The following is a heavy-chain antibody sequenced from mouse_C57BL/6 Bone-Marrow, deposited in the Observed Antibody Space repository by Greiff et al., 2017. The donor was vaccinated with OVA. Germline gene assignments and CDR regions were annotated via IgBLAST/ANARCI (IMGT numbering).Heavy chain of an antibody. D-gene: IGHD2-1*01. CDR3: TRLLDAMDY. J-gene: IGHJ4*01. V-gene: IGHV5-9-1*02. Sequence: EVTLEESGEGLVKPGGSLKLSCAASGFTFSSYAMSWVRQTPEKRLEWVAYISSGGDYIYYADTVKGRFTITRDNSRNTLYLQMSSLKSEDTALYYCTRLLDAMDYWGQGTSVTVSS. CDR2: ISSGGDYI. CDR1: GFTFSSYA.